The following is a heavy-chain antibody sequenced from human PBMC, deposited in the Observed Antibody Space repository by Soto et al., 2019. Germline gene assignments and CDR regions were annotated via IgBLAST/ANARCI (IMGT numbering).Heavy chain of an antibody. Sequence: EVQLVESGGGLVQPGGSLRLSCAASGFTFSRNWMHWVRQAPGKGLVWLSRINSDGTTTTYADSVKGRFTISRDNSKNTVYLQINNLRVDDTAVYYCATVGTGSYNWFDPWGQGTLVTVSS. J-gene: IGHJ5*02. CDR2: INSDGTTT. D-gene: IGHD6-13*01. CDR1: GFTFSRNW. CDR3: ATVGTGSYNWFDP. V-gene: IGHV3-74*01.